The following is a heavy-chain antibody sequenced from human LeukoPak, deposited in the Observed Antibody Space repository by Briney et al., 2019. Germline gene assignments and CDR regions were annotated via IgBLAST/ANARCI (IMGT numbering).Heavy chain of an antibody. J-gene: IGHJ5*02. D-gene: IGHD4-23*01. Sequence: GGSLRLSCAASGFSFSSYAMTWVRQAPGKGLEWVSVISGSGDSTYGADSVKGRFTISRDNSKNTLYLQMNSLRDEDTAVYYCANVGDYGGANWFDPWGQGTLVTVSS. CDR3: ANVGDYGGANWFDP. CDR2: ISGSGDST. V-gene: IGHV3-23*01. CDR1: GFSFSSYA.